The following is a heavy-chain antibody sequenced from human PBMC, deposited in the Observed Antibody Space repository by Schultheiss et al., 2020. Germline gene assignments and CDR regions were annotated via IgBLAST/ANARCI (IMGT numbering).Heavy chain of an antibody. CDR1: GFTFSSYA. CDR2: ISSSGSTI. J-gene: IGHJ6*02. V-gene: IGHV3-48*04. CDR3: ARAMYRPGGSYYYYYGMDV. D-gene: IGHD3-10*02. Sequence: GESLKISCAASGFTFSSYAMSWVRQAPGKGLEWVSYISSSGSTIYYADSVKGRFTISRDNAKNSLYLQMNSLRAEDTAVYYCARAMYRPGGSYYYYYGMDVWGQGTTVNVSS.